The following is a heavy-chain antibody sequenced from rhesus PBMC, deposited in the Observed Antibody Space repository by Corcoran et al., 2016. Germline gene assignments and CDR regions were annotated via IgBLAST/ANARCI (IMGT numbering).Heavy chain of an antibody. CDR2: ISSASSYI. J-gene: IGHJ4*01. V-gene: IGHV3S16*01. CDR3: TRWSGR. Sequence: EVQLVESGGGLVQPGGSLRLSCAASGFTFRSYGMSWVRQAPGKGLEWVSSISSASSYISYADSVKGRFTISRDNAKNSLSLQMNSLRAEDTAVYYCTRWSGRWGQGVLVTVSS. CDR1: GFTFRSYG. D-gene: IGHD2-21*01.